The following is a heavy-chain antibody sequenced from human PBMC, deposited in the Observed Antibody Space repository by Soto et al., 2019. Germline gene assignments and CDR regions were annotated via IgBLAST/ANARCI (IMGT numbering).Heavy chain of an antibody. CDR2: IIPIFGTA. CDR1: GGTFSSYA. CDR3: ATGSPNMRRYSYGAIYYYYYGMDV. D-gene: IGHD5-18*01. J-gene: IGHJ6*02. Sequence: SVKVSCKASGGTFSSYAISWVRQAPGQGLEWMGGIIPIFGTANYAQKFQGRVTITADESTSTAYMELSSLRSEDTAVYYCATGSPNMRRYSYGAIYYYYYGMDVWGQGTTVTVSS. V-gene: IGHV1-69*13.